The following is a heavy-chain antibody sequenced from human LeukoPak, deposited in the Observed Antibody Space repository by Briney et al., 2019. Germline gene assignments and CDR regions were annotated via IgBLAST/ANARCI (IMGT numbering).Heavy chain of an antibody. Sequence: GGSLRLFCAASGFTFSSYALHWVRQAPGKGLEWVAIISYDGSNKYYADSVKGRFTISRDNSKNTLYLQMNSLRAEDTAVYYCAKDLRAIVVVVAAYFDYWGQGTLVTVSS. CDR3: AKDLRAIVVVVAAYFDY. CDR2: ISYDGSNK. CDR1: GFTFSSYA. V-gene: IGHV3-30-3*01. D-gene: IGHD2-15*01. J-gene: IGHJ4*02.